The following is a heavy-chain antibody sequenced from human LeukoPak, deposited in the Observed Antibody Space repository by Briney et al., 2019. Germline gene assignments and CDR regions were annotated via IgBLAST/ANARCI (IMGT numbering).Heavy chain of an antibody. V-gene: IGHV3-23*01. D-gene: IGHD3-10*01. CDR2: ISGSGGST. CDR1: GSTFSRYA. CDR3: AKGGILWFGELFYFDY. Sequence: GGSLRLSCAASGSTFSRYAMSWVRQAPGKGLEWVSAISGSGGSTYYADSVKGRFTISRDNSKNTLYLQMNSLRAEDTAVYYCAKGGILWFGELFYFDYWGQGTLVTVSS. J-gene: IGHJ4*02.